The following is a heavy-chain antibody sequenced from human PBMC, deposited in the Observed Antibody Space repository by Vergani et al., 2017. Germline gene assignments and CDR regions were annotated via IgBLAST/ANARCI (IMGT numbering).Heavy chain of an antibody. CDR3: GRAVSSWQLGGVDY. Sequence: QVQLVESGGGVVQPGRSLRLSCAASGFTFSSYGMHWVRQAPGKGLGWVAVIWYDGSNKYYADSVKGRFTISRDNSKNTLYLQMNSLRAEDTAVYYWGRAVSSWQLGGVDYWGQGTLVTVSS. CDR1: GFTFSSYG. V-gene: IGHV3-33*01. CDR2: IWYDGSNK. J-gene: IGHJ4*02. D-gene: IGHD6-6*01.